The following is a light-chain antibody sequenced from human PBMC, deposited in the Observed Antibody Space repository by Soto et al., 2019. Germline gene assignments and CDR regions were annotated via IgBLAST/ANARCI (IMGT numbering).Light chain of an antibody. V-gene: IGKV3-20*01. J-gene: IGKJ5*01. CDR3: QQYGSSLSIT. Sequence: EIVLTQSPGTLSLSPGERATLSCRASQSVSSNYFAWYQQKPGQAPRLLINGASRRATGIPDRFSGSGSGTDFTLTISRLEPEDFAVYYCQQYGSSLSITFGQGTRLEIK. CDR1: QSVSSNY. CDR2: GAS.